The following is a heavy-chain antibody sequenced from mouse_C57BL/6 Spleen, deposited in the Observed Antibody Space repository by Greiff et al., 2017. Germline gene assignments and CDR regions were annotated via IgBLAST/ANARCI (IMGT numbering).Heavy chain of an antibody. V-gene: IGHV5-17*01. CDR3: ARSWDYAMDY. CDR2: ISSGSSTI. J-gene: IGHJ4*01. Sequence: DVKLVESGGGLVKPGGSLKLSCAASGFTFSDYGMHWVRQAPETGLEWVAYISSGSSTIYYADTVKGRFTISRDNAKNTLFLQMTSRLSEDTAMYYCARSWDYAMDYWGQGTSVTVSS. CDR1: GFTFSDYG. D-gene: IGHD4-1*01.